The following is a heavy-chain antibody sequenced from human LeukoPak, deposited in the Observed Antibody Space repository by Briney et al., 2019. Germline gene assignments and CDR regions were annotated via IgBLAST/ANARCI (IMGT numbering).Heavy chain of an antibody. CDR2: IYDSGSA. CDR3: ARGQSDAFDI. V-gene: IGHV4-30-4*01. J-gene: IGHJ3*02. Sequence: SETLSLTCTVSGGSIGSGDYYCSWIRQPPGKGLEWIGYIYDSGSAYYNPSLKSRVTISVDTSKNQLSLKLSSVTAADTAVYYCARGQSDAFDIRGQGTMVTVSS. CDR1: GGSIGSGDYY.